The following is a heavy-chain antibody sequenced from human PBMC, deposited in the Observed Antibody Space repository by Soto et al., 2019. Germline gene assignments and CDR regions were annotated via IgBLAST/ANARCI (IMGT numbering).Heavy chain of an antibody. D-gene: IGHD6-6*01. V-gene: IGHV2-5*01. CDR3: AHTGSSIAARPNYWYFDL. Sequence: SGVTLVNPAQSLTIACTFSGFSFIKKEVGVGWIRQPPGKALEWLALIYWNDDKRYSPSLKSRLTITKDTSKNQVVLTMTNMDPVDTATYYCAHTGSSIAARPNYWYFDLWGRGTLVTVSS. CDR2: IYWNDDK. J-gene: IGHJ2*01. CDR1: GFSFIKKEVG.